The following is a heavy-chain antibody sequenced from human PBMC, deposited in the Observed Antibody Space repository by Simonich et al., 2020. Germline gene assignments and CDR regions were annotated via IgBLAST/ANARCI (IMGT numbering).Heavy chain of an antibody. J-gene: IGHJ5*02. CDR2: INQSGSN. D-gene: IGHD3-9*01. Sequence: QVQLQQWGAGLLKPSETLSLTCAVYVGSFSGYYWSWNRQPPGKGLGWIGEINQSGSNNDTPSLSMRVTESGDTYKNQFSLRLSSVTAADTAVYYCARCGLVNYDILTGYHNWFDPWGQGTLVTVPS. CDR1: VGSFSGYY. CDR3: ARCGLVNYDILTGYHNWFDP. V-gene: IGHV4-34*01.